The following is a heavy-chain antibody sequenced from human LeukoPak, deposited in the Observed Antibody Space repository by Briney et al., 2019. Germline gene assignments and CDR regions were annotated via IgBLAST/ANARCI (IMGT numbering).Heavy chain of an antibody. V-gene: IGHV3-23*01. J-gene: IGHJ4*02. D-gene: IGHD6-19*01. CDR1: GLTFSSYA. Sequence: GGSLRLSCAASGLTFSSYAMSWVSQAPGEGREWVSAISGGGGSTFYADSVKGRFNIYRHKYKQTLYLQMNSLRAEDTAVYYCAKDRGSSDWRFDYWVQGTLVTVSS. CDR3: AKDRGSSDWRFDY. CDR2: ISGGGGST.